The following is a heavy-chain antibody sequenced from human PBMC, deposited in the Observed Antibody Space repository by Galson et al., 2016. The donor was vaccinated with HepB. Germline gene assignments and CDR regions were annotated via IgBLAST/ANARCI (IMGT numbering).Heavy chain of an antibody. V-gene: IGHV3-64*02. CDR2: ISANGGST. Sequence: SLRLSCAASGFIITDYAFHWVRQAPGKGLEYVSSISANGGSTYYADSVKGRFTISRDISKNTVYLQMGSLTAEDMAVYYCARERHVTGTTDYWGQGTLVTVSS. CDR1: GFIITDYA. CDR3: ARERHVTGTTDY. D-gene: IGHD1-7*01. J-gene: IGHJ4*02.